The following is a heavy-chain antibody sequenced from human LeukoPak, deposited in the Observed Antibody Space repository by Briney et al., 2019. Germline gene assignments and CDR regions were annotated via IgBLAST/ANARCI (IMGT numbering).Heavy chain of an antibody. CDR1: GYTFTSYG. Sequence: ASVKVSCKASGYTFTSYGISWVRQAPGQGLEWMGWISAYNGNTNYAQKLQGRVTMTTDISTSTAYMELRSLRSVDTAVYYCARDRGIAADEDHDAFDIWGQGTMVTVSS. CDR3: ARDRGIAADEDHDAFDI. CDR2: ISAYNGNT. V-gene: IGHV1-18*01. J-gene: IGHJ3*02. D-gene: IGHD6-13*01.